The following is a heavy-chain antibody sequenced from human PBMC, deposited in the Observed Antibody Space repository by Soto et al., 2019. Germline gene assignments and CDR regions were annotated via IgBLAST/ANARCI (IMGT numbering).Heavy chain of an antibody. CDR2: VSYDGSNN. V-gene: IGHV3-30*18. Sequence: QVQLVESGGGVVQPGRSLRLSCAASGFTFSSYGMHWVRQAPGKGLEWVAIVSYDGSNNYYADCVKGRFTISKDNSKNTMYMQMNTLRTEDTAVYYCAKGQFTVVTPGYFQHWGQGNLVTVSS. D-gene: IGHD2-21*02. CDR1: GFTFSSYG. CDR3: AKGQFTVVTPGYFQH. J-gene: IGHJ1*01.